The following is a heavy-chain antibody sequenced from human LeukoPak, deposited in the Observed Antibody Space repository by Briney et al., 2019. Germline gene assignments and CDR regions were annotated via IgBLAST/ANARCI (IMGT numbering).Heavy chain of an antibody. CDR3: AKDARRYSGWYFFDH. J-gene: IGHJ4*02. Sequence: GGSLRLSCAASGFIFDAYTMNWVRQAPGKGLEWVSVISDSGGTTYYADSVKGRFTISRDNSRNTLYLQMNSLRVDDTAVYYCAKDARRYSGWYFFDHWGQGTLVTVSS. V-gene: IGHV3-23*01. CDR2: ISDSGGTT. D-gene: IGHD6-19*01. CDR1: GFIFDAYT.